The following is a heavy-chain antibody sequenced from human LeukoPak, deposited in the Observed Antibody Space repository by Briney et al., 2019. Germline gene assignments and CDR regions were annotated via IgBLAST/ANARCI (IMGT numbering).Heavy chain of an antibody. V-gene: IGHV3-74*01. J-gene: IGHJ6*03. D-gene: IGHD6-19*01. CDR1: GITFSNYW. Sequence: PGGSLRLSCAASGITFSNYWMHWVRQAPGKGLVWVSRIKSDGSSTSYADSVKGRFTISRDNAKNSLYLQMNSLRAEDTAVYYCARGRSGWYGGYYYMDVWGKGTTVTVS. CDR2: IKSDGSST. CDR3: ARGRSGWYGGYYYMDV.